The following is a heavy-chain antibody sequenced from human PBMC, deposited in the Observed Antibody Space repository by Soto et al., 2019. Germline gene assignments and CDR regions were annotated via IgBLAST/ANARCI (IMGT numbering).Heavy chain of an antibody. CDR3: ARDRDYGDYYFDY. CDR1: GGTFSSYA. CDR2: IIPIFGTA. J-gene: IGHJ4*02. D-gene: IGHD4-17*01. V-gene: IGHV1-69*13. Sequence: SVKVSCKASGGTFSSYAISWVRQAPGQGLEWMGGIIPIFGTANYAQKFQGRVTITADESTSTAYMELSSLRSEDTAVYYCARDRDYGDYYFDYWGQGTLVTVSS.